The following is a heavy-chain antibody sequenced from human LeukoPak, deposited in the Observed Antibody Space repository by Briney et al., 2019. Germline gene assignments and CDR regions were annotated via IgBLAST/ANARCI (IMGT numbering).Heavy chain of an antibody. CDR2: IYYSGST. CDR3: ARSYSNFYYGMDV. J-gene: IGHJ6*02. D-gene: IGHD4-11*01. CDR1: GGSLSTYY. V-gene: IGHV4-59*01. Sequence: SETLSLTCSVSGGSLSTYYWSWIRQPPGKGLEWIGYIYYSGSTNYNPSLKSRVIILVDTSKNQFSLDLTSVTAADSAVYFCARSYSNFYYGMDVWGQGTTVTVSS.